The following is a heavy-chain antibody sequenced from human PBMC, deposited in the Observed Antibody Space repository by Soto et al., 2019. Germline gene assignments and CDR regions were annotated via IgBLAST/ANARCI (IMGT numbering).Heavy chain of an antibody. CDR3: ARGKGATTYRYGMDV. CDR2: INPSGGST. D-gene: IGHD1-26*01. V-gene: IGHV1-46*01. Sequence: ASVKVSCKAYGYTFTSYYMHWVRQAPGQGLEWMGIINPSGGSTSYAQKFQGRVTMTRDTSTSTVYMELSSLRSEDTAVYYCARGKGATTYRYGMDVWGQGTTVTVSS. CDR1: GYTFTSYY. J-gene: IGHJ6*02.